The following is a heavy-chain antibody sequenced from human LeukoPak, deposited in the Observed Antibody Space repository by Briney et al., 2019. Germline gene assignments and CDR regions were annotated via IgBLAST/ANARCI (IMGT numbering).Heavy chain of an antibody. Sequence: SVKVSCKASGYTFTSYGISWVRQAPGQGLEWMGRIIPIFGIANYAQKFQGRVTITADKSTSTAYMELSSLRSEDTAVYYCARCSSTSCTQQTIGMDVWGQGTTVTVSS. CDR3: ARCSSTSCTQQTIGMDV. CDR1: GYTFTSYG. CDR2: IIPIFGIA. V-gene: IGHV1-69*04. D-gene: IGHD2-2*01. J-gene: IGHJ6*02.